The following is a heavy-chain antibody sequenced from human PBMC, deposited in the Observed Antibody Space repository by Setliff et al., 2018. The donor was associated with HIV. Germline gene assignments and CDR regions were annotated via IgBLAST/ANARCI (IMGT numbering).Heavy chain of an antibody. J-gene: IGHJ6*03. CDR3: ARGPSVFGVAFYYYYYMDV. D-gene: IGHD3-3*01. CDR2: IIPILDVV. CDR1: GYTFSNYV. V-gene: IGHV1-69*10. Sequence: SVKVSCKASGYTFSNYVISWVRQAPGQGLEWMGGIIPILDVVNTAQKFQDRVTITADESTYTADMELSSLRSEDTAVYYCARGPSVFGVAFYYYYYMDVWGKGTTVTVSS.